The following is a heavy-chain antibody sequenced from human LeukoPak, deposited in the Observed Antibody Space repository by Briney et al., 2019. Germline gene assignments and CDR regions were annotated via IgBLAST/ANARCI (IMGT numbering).Heavy chain of an antibody. CDR3: AQGGHDFNPFYY. CDR2: IKGGGGDP. D-gene: IGHD2-21*02. J-gene: IGHJ4*02. V-gene: IGHV3-23*01. CDR1: GFTFNTYA. Sequence: GSLRLSCAASGFTFNTYAMGWVRQAPGEGLEWVSSIKGGGGDPFYADSVRGRFTISRDKSKNTMYLSLNSLRAEDTAVYFCAQGGHDFNPFYYWGQGTLVTVSS.